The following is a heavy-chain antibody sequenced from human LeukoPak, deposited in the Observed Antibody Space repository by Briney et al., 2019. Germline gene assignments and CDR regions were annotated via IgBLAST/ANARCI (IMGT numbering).Heavy chain of an antibody. J-gene: IGHJ4*02. Sequence: ASVKVSCKASGYTFTGYYLHWVRQAPGQGLEWMGWINPNSGGTHCAQKFQGRVTMTRDTSISTAYMEVSRLTSDDTAVFYCAREGSGYPYWGQGTLVTVSS. D-gene: IGHD5-12*01. CDR3: AREGSGYPY. CDR2: INPNSGGT. V-gene: IGHV1-2*02. CDR1: GYTFTGYY.